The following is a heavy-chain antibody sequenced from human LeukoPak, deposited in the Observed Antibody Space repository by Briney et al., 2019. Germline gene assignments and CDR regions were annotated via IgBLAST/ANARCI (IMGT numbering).Heavy chain of an antibody. J-gene: IGHJ6*02. D-gene: IGHD3-10*01. Sequence: GGSLRLSCAASGFTFSSYSMNWVRQAPGKGLEWVSSISSSSSYIYYADSVKGRFTISRDNAKNSLYLQMNSLRAEDTAVYYCARNNLWFGESVYGMDVWGQGTTVTVSS. V-gene: IGHV3-21*01. CDR1: GFTFSSYS. CDR3: ARNNLWFGESVYGMDV. CDR2: ISSSSSYI.